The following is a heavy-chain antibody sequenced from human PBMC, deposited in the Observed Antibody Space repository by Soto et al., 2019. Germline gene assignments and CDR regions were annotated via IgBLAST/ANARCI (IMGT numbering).Heavy chain of an antibody. V-gene: IGHV3-64D*08. CDR2: ISSSGGST. CDR3: VNHGSGSYYYYYYGMDV. J-gene: IGHJ6*02. Sequence: GGSLRLSCSASGFTFSSYAMHWVRQAPGKGLEYVSAISSSGGSTYYADSVKGRFTISRDNSKNTLYLQMSSLRAEDTAVYYCVNHGSGSYYYYYYGMDVWGQGTTDTVSS. CDR1: GFTFSSYA. D-gene: IGHD3-10*01.